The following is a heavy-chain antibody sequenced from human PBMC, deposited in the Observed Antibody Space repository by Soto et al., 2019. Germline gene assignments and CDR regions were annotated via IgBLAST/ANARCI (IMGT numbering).Heavy chain of an antibody. Sequence: QLQLQESGSGLVKPSQTLSLTCAVSGGSISSGGYSWSWIRQPPGKGLEWIGYIYHSGSTYYNPSLKSRVTISVDRSKNQFSLKLSSVTAADTAVYYCARAQGDYYYYYGMDVWGQGTTVTVSS. CDR2: IYHSGST. D-gene: IGHD1-26*01. V-gene: IGHV4-30-2*01. CDR1: GGSISSGGYS. J-gene: IGHJ6*02. CDR3: ARAQGDYYYYYGMDV.